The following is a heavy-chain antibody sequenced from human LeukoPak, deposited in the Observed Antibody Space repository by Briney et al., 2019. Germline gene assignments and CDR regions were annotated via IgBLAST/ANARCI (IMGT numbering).Heavy chain of an antibody. J-gene: IGHJ5*01. CDR1: GGSISSYY. Sequence: SETLSPTCTVSGGSISSYYCSWIRQTPGKGLEWIGYIYYSGSTSYNPSLKSPSIKLVDTSKTRFSLNLSSVTAADTAVYYCASLILWFGELKEAWFDPWGERAFASVSS. CDR2: IYYSGST. V-gene: IGHV4-59*12. CDR3: ASLILWFGELKEAWFDP. D-gene: IGHD3-10*01.